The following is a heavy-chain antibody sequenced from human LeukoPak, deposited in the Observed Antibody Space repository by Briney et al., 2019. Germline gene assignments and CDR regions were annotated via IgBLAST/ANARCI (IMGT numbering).Heavy chain of an antibody. J-gene: IGHJ4*02. Sequence: GGSLRLSCAASGFTFSDYYMSWIRQAPGKGVEWVSYISSSGTIIYYADSVKGRFTISRDNAKNSLYLQMNSLRAEDTAVYYCARVSWYGSGSSINFDYWGQGTLVTVSS. D-gene: IGHD3-10*01. CDR2: ISSSGTII. CDR1: GFTFSDYY. V-gene: IGHV3-11*01. CDR3: ARVSWYGSGSSINFDY.